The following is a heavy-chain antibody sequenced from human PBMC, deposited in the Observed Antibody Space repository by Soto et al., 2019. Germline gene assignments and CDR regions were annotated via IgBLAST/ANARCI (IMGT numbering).Heavy chain of an antibody. CDR3: ARDREQLARGNWFDP. CDR1: GLTFSSYA. D-gene: IGHD6-6*01. J-gene: IGHJ5*02. Sequence: PGGSLRLSCAASGLTFSSYAMSWVRQAPGKGLEWVSSISSSGGSTYYADSVKGRFTISRDNSKNTLDLQMNSLRAEDTAVYYCARDREQLARGNWFDPWGQGTLVTVSS. CDR2: ISSSGGST. V-gene: IGHV3-23*01.